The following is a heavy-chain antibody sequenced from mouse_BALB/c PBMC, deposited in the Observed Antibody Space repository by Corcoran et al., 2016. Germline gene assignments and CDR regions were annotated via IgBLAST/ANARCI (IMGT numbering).Heavy chain of an antibody. CDR3: ARRYYYGSSWYFDV. Sequence: EVLLQQSGPELVKPGASVKIPCKASGYTFTDYNMDWVKQSHGKSLEWIGDINPNNGGTIYNQKFKGKATLTVDKSSSTAYMELRSLTSEDTAVYYCARRYYYGSSWYFDVWGAGTTVTVSS. V-gene: IGHV1-18*01. J-gene: IGHJ1*01. D-gene: IGHD1-1*01. CDR2: INPNNGGT. CDR1: GYTFTDYN.